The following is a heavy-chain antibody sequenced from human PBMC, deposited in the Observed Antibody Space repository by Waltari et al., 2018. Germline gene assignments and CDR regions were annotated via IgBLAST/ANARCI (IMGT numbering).Heavy chain of an antibody. D-gene: IGHD3-22*01. J-gene: IGHJ4*02. Sequence: QVQLQESGPGLVKPSETLSLTCTVSGGSISSYYWSWIRQPPGKGLEWIGYIYYSGSTNDNPSLKSRVTISVDTSKNQFSLKLSSVTAADTAVYYCASYYYDSSGYYSYFDYWGQGTLVTVSS. V-gene: IGHV4-59*01. CDR3: ASYYYDSSGYYSYFDY. CDR2: IYYSGST. CDR1: GGSISSYY.